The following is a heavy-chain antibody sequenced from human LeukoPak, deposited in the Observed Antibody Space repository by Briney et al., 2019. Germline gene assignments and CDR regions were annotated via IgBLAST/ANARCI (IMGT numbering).Heavy chain of an antibody. CDR3: ARDLVDIVVVPAAYNWFDP. CDR1: GYTFTSYG. Sequence: ASVKVSCKASGYTFTSYGISWVRQAPGQGLEWMGWISAYNGNTNYAQKLQGRVTMTTDTSTSTAYMELRCLRSDDTAVYYCARDLVDIVVVPAAYNWFDPWGQGTLVTVSS. V-gene: IGHV1-18*01. D-gene: IGHD2-2*03. J-gene: IGHJ5*02. CDR2: ISAYNGNT.